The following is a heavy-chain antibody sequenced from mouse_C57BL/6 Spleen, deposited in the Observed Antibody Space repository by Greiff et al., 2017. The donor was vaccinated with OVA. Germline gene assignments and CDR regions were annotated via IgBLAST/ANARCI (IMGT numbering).Heavy chain of an antibody. CDR1: GFNIKDDY. CDR3: TTPLYYDYDWFAY. Sequence: EVQLQQSGAELVRPGASVKLSCTASGFNIKDDYMHWVKQRPEQGLEWIGWIDPENGDTEYASKFQGKATITADTSSNTAYLQLSSLTSEDTAVYYCTTPLYYDYDWFAYWGQGTLVTVSA. V-gene: IGHV14-4*01. CDR2: IDPENGDT. J-gene: IGHJ3*01. D-gene: IGHD2-4*01.